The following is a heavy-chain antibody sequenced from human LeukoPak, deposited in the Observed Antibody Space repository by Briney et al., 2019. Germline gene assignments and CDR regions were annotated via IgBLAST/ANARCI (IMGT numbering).Heavy chain of an antibody. CDR2: IYYTGST. CDR3: ARHRAYSSSSPFDY. Sequence: SETLSLTRSVSGDSINSLYWSWIRQPPGKGLEWIGYIYYTGSTNYNPSLKSRVTMFVDMSKNQFSLRLSSVTAADTAVYYCARHRAYSSSSPFDYWGQGTLVTVSS. D-gene: IGHD6-6*01. CDR1: GDSINSLY. V-gene: IGHV4-59*08. J-gene: IGHJ4*02.